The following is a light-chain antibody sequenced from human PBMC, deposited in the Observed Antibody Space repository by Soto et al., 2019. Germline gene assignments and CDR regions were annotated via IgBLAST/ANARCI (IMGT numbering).Light chain of an antibody. J-gene: IGKJ1*01. Sequence: DIQMPQSPSTLSASVGDRVTITCRASQSVSIWLAWYQQTPGKAPKLLIFDASRLGGGVPSRFSGSGSGTEFTLTISSLQPDDLATYYCQQYNTYPTWTFGQGNKVDIK. V-gene: IGKV1-5*01. CDR3: QQYNTYPTWT. CDR1: QSVSIW. CDR2: DAS.